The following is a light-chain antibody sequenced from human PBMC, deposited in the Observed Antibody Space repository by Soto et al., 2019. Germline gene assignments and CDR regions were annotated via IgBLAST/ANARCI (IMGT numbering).Light chain of an antibody. CDR1: QSVSSY. J-gene: IGKJ1*01. CDR2: DAS. CDR3: QQYGSSPRT. Sequence: EIVLTQSPATLSVSPGERATLSCRASQSVSSYLAWYQQKPGLAPRLIIYDASSRATGIPDRFSGSGSGTDFTLTISRLEPEDFAVYYCQQYGSSPRTFGQGTKVDIK. V-gene: IGKV3D-20*01.